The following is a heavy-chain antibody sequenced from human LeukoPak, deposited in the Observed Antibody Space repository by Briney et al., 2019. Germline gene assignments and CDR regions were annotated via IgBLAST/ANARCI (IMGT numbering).Heavy chain of an antibody. J-gene: IGHJ4*02. Sequence: ASVKVSCKASGYPFSTYGISWVRQAPGQGLQWLAWISTHNGKTDYAQNFQDRVTVTRDTSTSTVYMELRSLRSDDMAVYFCARDVGTTHFDFWGQGTLVTVSS. CDR1: GYPFSTYG. D-gene: IGHD5-12*01. CDR2: ISTHNGKT. CDR3: ARDVGTTHFDF. V-gene: IGHV1-18*03.